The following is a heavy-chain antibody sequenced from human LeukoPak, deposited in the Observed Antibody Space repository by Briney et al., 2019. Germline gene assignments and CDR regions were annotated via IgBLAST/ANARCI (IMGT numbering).Heavy chain of an antibody. CDR2: IYSSGNT. V-gene: IGHV4-39*01. CDR3: ARHSGLRSPFDP. J-gene: IGHJ5*02. Sequence: SETLSLTCTVSGGSISTTNYYWGWIRQPPGRDLEWIGSIYSSGNTYYNPSLESRVTISVDTSKNRLSLKLTSATAADTSVYYCARHSGLRSPFDPWGQGTLVTVSS. CDR1: GGSISTTNYY. D-gene: IGHD3-3*01.